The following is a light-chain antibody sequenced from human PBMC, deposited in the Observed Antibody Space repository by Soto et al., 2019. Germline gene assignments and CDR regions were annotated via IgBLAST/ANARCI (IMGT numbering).Light chain of an antibody. Sequence: EIVLTQSPGTLSLSPGERATLSCRASQSVGSSYLAWFQQKPGQAPRLLIYGASSRATGIPDRFSGSGSGTDFTLIISRLEPEDFAVYYCQQYGSSPRTFGQGTKLEIK. J-gene: IGKJ2*02. V-gene: IGKV3-20*01. CDR3: QQYGSSPRT. CDR1: QSVGSSY. CDR2: GAS.